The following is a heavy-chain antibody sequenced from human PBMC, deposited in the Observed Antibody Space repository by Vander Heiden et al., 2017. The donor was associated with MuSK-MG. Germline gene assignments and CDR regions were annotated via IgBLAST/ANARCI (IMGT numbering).Heavy chain of an antibody. CDR2: IRQDGNEK. V-gene: IGHV3-7*01. CDR3: ARDLTYDKSGHYYDAFDI. CDR1: GFTSSTYW. D-gene: IGHD3-22*01. Sequence: EVQLVESGGGLVQPGGSLRLSCAAPGFTSSTYWMTWVRQAPGKGLEWVANIRQDGNEKYYVDSVKGRFTISRDNAKNSLYLQVNSLRAEDTAVYYCARDLTYDKSGHYYDAFDIWGQGTMVTVS. J-gene: IGHJ3*02.